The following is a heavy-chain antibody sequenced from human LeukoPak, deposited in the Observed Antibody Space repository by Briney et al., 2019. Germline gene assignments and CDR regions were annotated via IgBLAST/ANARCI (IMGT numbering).Heavy chain of an antibody. CDR2: MNPNSGNT. D-gene: IGHD3-10*01. Sequence: ASVKVSCKASGYTFTSYDINWVRQATGQGLEWMGWMNPNSGNTVYAQKFQGRVTMTRNTSISTAYMELNSLRSEDTAVYYCARAPRYYYGSGSVYYYYYGMDVWGQGTTVTVSS. CDR3: ARAPRYYYGSGSVYYYYYGMDV. V-gene: IGHV1-8*01. J-gene: IGHJ6*02. CDR1: GYTFTSYD.